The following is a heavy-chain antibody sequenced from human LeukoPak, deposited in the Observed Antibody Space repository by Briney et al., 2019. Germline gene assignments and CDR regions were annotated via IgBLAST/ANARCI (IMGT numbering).Heavy chain of an antibody. CDR3: ARDSSAAAGASDY. V-gene: IGHV4-61*02. D-gene: IGHD6-13*01. Sequence: SETLTLTCTVSGGSISSGSYYWSWIRQPAGKGLEWIGRIYTSGSTNYNPSLKSRVTISVDTSKNQFSLKLSSVTAADTAVYYCARDSSAAAGASDYWGQGTLVTVSS. CDR1: GGSISSGSYY. CDR2: IYTSGST. J-gene: IGHJ4*02.